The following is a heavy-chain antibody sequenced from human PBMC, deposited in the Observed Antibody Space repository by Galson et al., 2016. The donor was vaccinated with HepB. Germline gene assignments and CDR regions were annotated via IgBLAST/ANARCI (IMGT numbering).Heavy chain of an antibody. CDR3: ARARLWFGGPNWFDP. V-gene: IGHV4-31*02. CDR1: GFPVSYNY. CDR2: IYYSGKT. J-gene: IGHJ5*02. D-gene: IGHD3-10*01. Sequence: LRLSCAASGFPVSYNYMSWVRQHPGKGLEWIGYIYYSGKTYYNSSLKSRVTISVDTSKNQFSLRLSSVTAADTAVYYCARARLWFGGPNWFDPWGQGTLVIVSS.